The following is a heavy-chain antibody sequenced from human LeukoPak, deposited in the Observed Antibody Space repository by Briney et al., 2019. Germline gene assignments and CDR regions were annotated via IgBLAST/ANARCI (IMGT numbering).Heavy chain of an antibody. J-gene: IGHJ6*02. CDR3: ARDRPCSGGSCYYYYGMDV. V-gene: IGHV4-31*03. Sequence: SETLSLTCTVSGGSISSGGYYSSWIRQHPGKGLEWIGYIYYSGSTYCNPSLKSRVTISVDTSKNQFSLNLSSVTAADTAVYYCARDRPCSGGSCYYYYGMDVWGQGTTVIVSS. CDR2: IYYSGST. CDR1: GGSISSGGYY. D-gene: IGHD2-15*01.